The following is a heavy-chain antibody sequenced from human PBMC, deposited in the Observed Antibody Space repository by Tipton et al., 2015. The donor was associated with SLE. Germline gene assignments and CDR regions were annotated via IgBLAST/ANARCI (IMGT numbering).Heavy chain of an antibody. J-gene: IGHJ2*01. CDR1: GGSFSGYY. Sequence: TLSLTCAVYGGSFSGYYWNWIRQPPGKGLEWIGEINHSGSTNYNPSLKSRVTISVDTSKNQFSLKLSSVTAADTAVYYCAAFDWFPTWYFDLWGRGTLVTVSS. V-gene: IGHV4-34*01. D-gene: IGHD3-9*01. CDR2: INHSGST. CDR3: AAFDWFPTWYFDL.